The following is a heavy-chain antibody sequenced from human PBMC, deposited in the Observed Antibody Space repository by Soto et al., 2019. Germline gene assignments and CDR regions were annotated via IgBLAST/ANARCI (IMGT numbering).Heavy chain of an antibody. D-gene: IGHD3-22*01. CDR3: AKQGRVQGSGYYFDY. J-gene: IGHJ4*02. Sequence: GGSLRLSCAASGFTFSSYGMHWVRQAPGKGLEWVAVISYDGSNKYYADSVKGRFTISRDNSKNTLYLQMNSLRAEDTAVYYCAKQGRVQGSGYYFDYWGQGTLVTVSS. CDR1: GFTFSSYG. CDR2: ISYDGSNK. V-gene: IGHV3-30*18.